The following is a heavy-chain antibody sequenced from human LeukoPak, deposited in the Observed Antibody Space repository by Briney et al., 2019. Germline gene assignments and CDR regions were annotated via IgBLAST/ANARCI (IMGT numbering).Heavy chain of an antibody. CDR3: ARLSYGSLGYYYYGMDV. Sequence: ASVKVSCKASGYTFTSYYMHWVRQAPGQGLEWMGWINTNTGNPTYAQGFTGRFVFSLDTSVSTAYLQISSLKAEDTAVYYCARLSYGSLGYYYYGMDVWGQGTTVTVSS. CDR2: INTNTGNP. D-gene: IGHD5-18*01. CDR1: GYTFTSYY. V-gene: IGHV7-4-1*02. J-gene: IGHJ6*02.